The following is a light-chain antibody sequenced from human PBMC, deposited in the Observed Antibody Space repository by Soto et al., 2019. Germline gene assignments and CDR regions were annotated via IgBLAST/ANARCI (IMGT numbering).Light chain of an antibody. CDR2: DVS. CDR1: SSDVGGYNY. V-gene: IGLV2-11*01. CDR3: CSYAGSYTFSYV. J-gene: IGLJ1*01. Sequence: QSVLTQPRSVSGSPGQSVTISCTGTSSDVGGYNYVSWYQQHPGKAPKLMIYDVSKRPSGVPDRFSGSTSGNTASLTISGLQAEDEADYYCCSYAGSYTFSYVFGTGTKLTVL.